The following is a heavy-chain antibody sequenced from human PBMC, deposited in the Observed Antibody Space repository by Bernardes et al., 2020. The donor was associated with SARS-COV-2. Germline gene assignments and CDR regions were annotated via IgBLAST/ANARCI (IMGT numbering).Heavy chain of an antibody. CDR2: IYYSGST. CDR3: ARDPYYYGSGGYGMDV. J-gene: IGHJ6*01. Sequence: SETLSLTCTVSGGSISSGGYYWSWIRQHPGKGLEWIGYIYYSGSTYYNPSLKSRVTISVDTSKNQFSLKLSSVTAADTAVYYCARDPYYYGSGGYGMDVWSQRTTVTDSS. V-gene: IGHV4-31*03. D-gene: IGHD3-10*01. CDR1: GGSISSGGYY.